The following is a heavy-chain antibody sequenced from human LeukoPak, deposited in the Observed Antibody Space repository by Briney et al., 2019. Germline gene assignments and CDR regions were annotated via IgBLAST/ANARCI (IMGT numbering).Heavy chain of an antibody. CDR3: ARGHQYYYDSSGYLRVGYYYYGMDV. V-gene: IGHV4-34*01. CDR2: INHSGST. D-gene: IGHD3-22*01. J-gene: IGHJ6*04. CDR1: GGSFSGYY. Sequence: SETLSLTCAVYGGSFSGYYWSWIRQPPGKGLEWIGEINHSGSTNYKPSLKSRVTISVDPSKNQFTLKLSSVTAADAAVYYCARGHQYYYDSSGYLRVGYYYYGMDVWGKGTTDTVSS.